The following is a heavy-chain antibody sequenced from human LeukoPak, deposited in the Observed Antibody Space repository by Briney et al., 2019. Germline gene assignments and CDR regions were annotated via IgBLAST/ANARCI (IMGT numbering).Heavy chain of an antibody. CDR3: ARGRSSSWYPPYYYYMDV. CDR1: GGSFSGYY. V-gene: IGHV4-34*01. CDR2: INHSGST. Sequence: PSETLSLTCAAYGGSFSGYYWSWIRQPPGKGLEWIGEINHSGSTNYNPSLKSRVTISVDTSKNQFSLKLSSVTAADTAVYYCARGRSSSWYPPYYYYMDVWGKGTTVTVSS. J-gene: IGHJ6*03. D-gene: IGHD6-13*01.